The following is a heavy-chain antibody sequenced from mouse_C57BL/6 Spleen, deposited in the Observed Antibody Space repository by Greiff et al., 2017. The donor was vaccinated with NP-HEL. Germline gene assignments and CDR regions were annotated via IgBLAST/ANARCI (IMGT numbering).Heavy chain of an antibody. J-gene: IGHJ4*01. V-gene: IGHV2-5*01. Sequence: QVQLKQSGPGLVQPSQSLSITCTVSGFSLTSYGVHWVRQSPGKGLEWLGVIWRGGSTDYNAAFMSILIITTDNSKSQVVCKMNSLQADDTAIYYCAKNRGGITTGDDAMDYWGQGTSVTVSS. CDR1: GFSLTSYG. CDR3: AKNRGGITTGDDAMDY. D-gene: IGHD1-1*01. CDR2: IWRGGST.